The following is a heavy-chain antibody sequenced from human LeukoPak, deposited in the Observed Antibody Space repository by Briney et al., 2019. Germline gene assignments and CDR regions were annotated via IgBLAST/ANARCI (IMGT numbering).Heavy chain of an antibody. CDR2: ISYSGNT. Sequence: KPSETLSLTCTVSDGSMNNYYWSWIRQPPGKGLEWIGHISYSGNTNYNPSLMSRVTVSVDTSKNQLSLKMNSVTAADTAVYYCARGQVEMATILFYQFDPWAREPWSPSPQ. J-gene: IGHJ5*02. CDR3: ARGQVEMATILFYQFDP. V-gene: IGHV4-59*01. D-gene: IGHD5-24*01. CDR1: DGSMNNYY.